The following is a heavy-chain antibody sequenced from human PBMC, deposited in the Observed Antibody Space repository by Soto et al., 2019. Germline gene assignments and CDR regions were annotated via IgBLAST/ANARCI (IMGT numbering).Heavy chain of an antibody. V-gene: IGHV3-21*01. CDR3: AREGVTNYTAYYFDL. CDR2: ISGSGIDI. D-gene: IGHD4-4*01. CDR1: GFAFYYYD. Sequence: PGGSLRLSCAASGFAFYYYDINWVRQAPWRGLEWVSSISGSGIDIHFTDSVKGRFTISRDNAKTSLYLQMDSLRPEDTAIYYCAREGVTNYTAYYFDLWGHGALVTVSS. J-gene: IGHJ4*01.